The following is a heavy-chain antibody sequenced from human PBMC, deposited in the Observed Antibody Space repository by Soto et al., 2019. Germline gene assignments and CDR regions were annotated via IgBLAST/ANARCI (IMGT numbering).Heavy chain of an antibody. V-gene: IGHV5-51*01. CDR2: IFPGDSDT. CDR3: ARQSGMDV. J-gene: IGHJ6*02. Sequence: GESLKISCKTSGYDFAGYWIGWVRQMPGKGLEWLGIIFPGDSDTKYSPSFQGQVIISADKSIRTAYLQWSSLKASDTAIYYCARQSGMDVWGQGTTVTVSS. CDR1: GYDFAGYW. D-gene: IGHD5-12*01.